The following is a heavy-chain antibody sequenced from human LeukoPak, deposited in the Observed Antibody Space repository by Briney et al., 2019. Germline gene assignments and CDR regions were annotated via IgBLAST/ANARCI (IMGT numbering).Heavy chain of an antibody. CDR1: GFTFSNFAM. J-gene: IGHJ3*02. CDR3: ARNHWHDAFDI. CDR2: VYYSGST. V-gene: IGHV4-38-2*01. D-gene: IGHD1-14*01. Sequence: KPGGSLRLSCAASGFTFSNFAMSWVRQAPGKGLEWIGSVYYSGSTYYNPSLKSRVTISVDTSKNQFSLKLSSVTAADTAVYYCARNHWHDAFDIWGQGTMVTVSS.